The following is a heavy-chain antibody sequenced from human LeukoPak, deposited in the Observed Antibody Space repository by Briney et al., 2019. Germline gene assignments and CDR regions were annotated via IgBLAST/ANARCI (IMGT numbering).Heavy chain of an antibody. J-gene: IGHJ4*02. V-gene: IGHV4-34*01. CDR1: GGSFSGYY. Sequence: SETLSLTCAVYGGSFSGYYWSWIRQPPGKGLEWIGSFSYSGSTYYNPSLKSRVTISVDTSKNQFSLKLSSVTAADTAVFYCAREEGRYYDTSGLFDYWGQGTLVTVSS. CDR3: AREEGRYYDTSGLFDY. CDR2: FSYSGST. D-gene: IGHD3-22*01.